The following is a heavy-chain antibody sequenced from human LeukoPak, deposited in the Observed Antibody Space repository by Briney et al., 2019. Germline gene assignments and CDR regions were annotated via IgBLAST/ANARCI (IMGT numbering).Heavy chain of an antibody. D-gene: IGHD5-18*01. CDR2: ISSSSSYI. V-gene: IGHV3-21*01. Sequence: PGGSLRLSCAASGFTFGSYSMNWVRQAPGKGLEWVSSISSSSSYIYYADSVKGRFTISRDNAKNSLYLQMDSLRAEDTAVYYCARDRRGYSYGYNYWGQGTLVTVSS. J-gene: IGHJ4*02. CDR1: GFTFGSYS. CDR3: ARDRRGYSYGYNY.